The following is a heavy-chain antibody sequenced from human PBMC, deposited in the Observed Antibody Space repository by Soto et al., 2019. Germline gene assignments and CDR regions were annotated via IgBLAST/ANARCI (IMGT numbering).Heavy chain of an antibody. CDR1: GGTFSTYT. J-gene: IGHJ5*02. CDR2: IIPILGIA. CDR3: ARDRWFDP. Sequence: QVQLVQSGAEVKKPGSSVKVSCKVSGGTFSTYTISWVRQAPGQGLEWMGRIIPILGIANYPQKFQGRVTITADKSTSTAYMELSSLRSEDTAVYYCARDRWFDPWGQGTLVTVSS. V-gene: IGHV1-69*08.